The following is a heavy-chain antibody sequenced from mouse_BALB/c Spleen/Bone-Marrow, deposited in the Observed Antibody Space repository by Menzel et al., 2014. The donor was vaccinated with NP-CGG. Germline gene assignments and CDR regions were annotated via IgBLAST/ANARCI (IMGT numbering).Heavy chain of an antibody. J-gene: IGHJ3*01. D-gene: IGHD1-1*01. CDR1: GYSFTGYN. CDR2: IDPYYGGT. CDR3: AFTTVVEPAWFAY. Sequence: EVQLQESGPELEKPGASVKISCKASGYSFTGYNMNWVKQSNGKSLEWIGNIDPYYGGTSYNQKFKGKATLTVNKSSSTTYMQLKSLTSEDSAVYYCAFTTVVEPAWFAYWGQGTLVTVSA. V-gene: IGHV1-39*01.